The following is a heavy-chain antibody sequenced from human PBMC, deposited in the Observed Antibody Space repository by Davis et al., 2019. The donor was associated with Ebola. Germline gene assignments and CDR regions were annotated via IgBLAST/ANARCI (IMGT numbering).Heavy chain of an antibody. CDR2: ITSNGGNT. CDR3: AKAWVGAIDY. V-gene: IGHV3-64*04. CDR1: VITFSSYA. J-gene: IGHJ4*02. Sequence: GGSLRLSCTDSVITFSSYAMTWVRQAPGKGLQYLAGITSNGGNTYHADSVKGRFTISRDNSKNTLYLQMNSLRAEDTAVYYCAKAWVGAIDYWGQGTLVTVSS. D-gene: IGHD1-26*01.